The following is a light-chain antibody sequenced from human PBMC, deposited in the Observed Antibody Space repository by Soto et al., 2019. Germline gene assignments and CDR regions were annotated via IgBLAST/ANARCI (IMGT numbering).Light chain of an antibody. V-gene: IGKV1-33*01. CDR1: QDISNY. J-gene: IGKJ5*01. CDR3: QQSDSLPIT. Sequence: DIPMTQSPSSLSASVGDRVTITCRASQDISNYLNWYQQRPGKAPKLLIYDASNLERGVPSRFSGTRSGTHFTFAITSLQPEDVATYYCQQSDSLPITCGQGTRLEI. CDR2: DAS.